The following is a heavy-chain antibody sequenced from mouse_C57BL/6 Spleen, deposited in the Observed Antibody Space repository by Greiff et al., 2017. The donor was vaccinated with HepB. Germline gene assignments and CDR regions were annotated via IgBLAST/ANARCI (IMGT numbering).Heavy chain of an antibody. CDR1: GYSFTGYF. CDR3: AREDYDYDGYAMDY. D-gene: IGHD2-4*01. V-gene: IGHV1-20*01. J-gene: IGHJ4*01. Sequence: EVQLQQSGPELVKPGDSVKISCKASGYSFTGYFMNWVMQSHGKSLEWIGRINPYNGDTFYNQKFKGKATLTVDKSSSTAHMELRSLTSEVSAVYYCAREDYDYDGYAMDYWGQGTSVTVSS. CDR2: INPYNGDT.